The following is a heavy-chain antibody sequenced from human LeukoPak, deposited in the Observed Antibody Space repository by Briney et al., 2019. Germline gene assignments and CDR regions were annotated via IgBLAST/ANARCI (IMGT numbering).Heavy chain of an antibody. Sequence: KPSETLSLTCVASGGSISISNWWSWVRQPPGKGLEWIGEIYHSGSTNYNPSLKSRVTISVDKSKNQFSLKLSSVTAADTAVYYCARGLPASAGFDPWGQGTLVTVSS. CDR3: ARGLPASAGFDP. D-gene: IGHD2-2*01. J-gene: IGHJ5*02. V-gene: IGHV4-4*02. CDR1: GGSISISNW. CDR2: IYHSGST.